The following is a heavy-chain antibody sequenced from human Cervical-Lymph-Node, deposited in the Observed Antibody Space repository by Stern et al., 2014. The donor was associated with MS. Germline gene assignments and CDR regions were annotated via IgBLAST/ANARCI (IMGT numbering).Heavy chain of an antibody. J-gene: IGHJ5*02. CDR2: ISPINVNT. D-gene: IGHD1-1*01. Sequence: VQLVESGPEVKKPGASVKVSCKAYGYIFSTYGVTWVRQAPGQGLEWMGWISPINVNTPYSQEFQGRVTLTTDTSTGTACMELRSLRSDDTAVYYCARWNPYNWFDPWGQGTLVTVSS. CDR1: GYIFSTYG. CDR3: ARWNPYNWFDP. V-gene: IGHV1-18*01.